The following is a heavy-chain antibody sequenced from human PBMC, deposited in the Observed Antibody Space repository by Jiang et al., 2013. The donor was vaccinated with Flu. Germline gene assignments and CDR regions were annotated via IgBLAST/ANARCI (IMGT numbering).Heavy chain of an antibody. Sequence: GAEVKKPGESLKISCKGSGYSFTSYWIGWVRQMPGKGLEWMGIIYPGDSDTRYSPSFQGQVTISADKSISTAYLQWSSLKASDTAMYYCARLDDCSSTSCNWFDPWGQGTLVTVSS. D-gene: IGHD2-2*01. J-gene: IGHJ5*02. CDR3: ARLDDCSSTSCNWFDP. CDR1: GYSFTSYW. V-gene: IGHV5-51*01. CDR2: IYPGDSDT.